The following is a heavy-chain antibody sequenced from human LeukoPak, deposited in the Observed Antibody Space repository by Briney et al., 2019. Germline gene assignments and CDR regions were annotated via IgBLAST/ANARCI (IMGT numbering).Heavy chain of an antibody. Sequence: AGGSLRLSCAASGFTVSSNYMSWVRQAPGKGLEWVSVIYSGGSTYYADSVKGRFTISRDNSKNTLYLQMNSLRAEDTAVYYCAKVALGGDYFDYWGQGTLVTVSS. D-gene: IGHD1-26*01. CDR1: GFTVSSNY. CDR2: IYSGGST. J-gene: IGHJ4*02. V-gene: IGHV3-53*01. CDR3: AKVALGGDYFDY.